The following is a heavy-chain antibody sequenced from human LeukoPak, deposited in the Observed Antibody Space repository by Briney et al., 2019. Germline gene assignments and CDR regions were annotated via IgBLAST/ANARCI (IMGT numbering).Heavy chain of an antibody. V-gene: IGHV1-69*13. CDR1: GGTFSSYA. D-gene: IGHD5-18*01. J-gene: IGHJ4*02. Sequence: SVKVSCKASGGTFSSYAISWVRQAPGQGLEWMGGIIPIFGTANYAQKFQGRVTITADESTSTAYMEPSSLRSEDTAVYYCARARDWAGYSYGFYYWGQGTLVTVSS. CDR3: ARARDWAGYSYGFYY. CDR2: IIPIFGTA.